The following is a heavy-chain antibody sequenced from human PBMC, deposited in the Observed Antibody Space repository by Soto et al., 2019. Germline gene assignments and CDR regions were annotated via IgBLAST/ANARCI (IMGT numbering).Heavy chain of an antibody. CDR1: GDAIYIGGYY. Sequence: SETLSLTCTVSGDAIYIGGYYWTWIRQHPGKGLEWIGYIYHTGKTYYNPSLESRVTMSVDTSKNQSSLKLASVTAADTAVYYCASDGSSTANWIDPWGQGTLVTVSS. J-gene: IGHJ5*02. D-gene: IGHD2-2*01. V-gene: IGHV4-31*03. CDR3: ASDGSSTANWIDP. CDR2: IYHTGKT.